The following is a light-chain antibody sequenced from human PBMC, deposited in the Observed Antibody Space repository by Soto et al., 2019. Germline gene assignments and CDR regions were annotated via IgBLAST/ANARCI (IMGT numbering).Light chain of an antibody. J-gene: IGLJ1*01. Sequence: LTQPASVSGSPGQSITISCTGTSSDVGTYNLVSWYQHHPGKAPKLMIYEGSKRPSGVSNRFSGSKSGNTASLTISGLQAEDEADYYCCSYAGSSTYVFGTGTKVTVL. CDR3: CSYAGSSTYV. CDR1: SSDVGTYNL. CDR2: EGS. V-gene: IGLV2-23*01.